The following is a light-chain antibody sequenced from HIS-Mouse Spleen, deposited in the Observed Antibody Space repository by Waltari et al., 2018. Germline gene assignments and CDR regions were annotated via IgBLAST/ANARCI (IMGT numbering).Light chain of an antibody. CDR3: AAWDDSLNGV. CDR2: RNN. CDR1: SSNIGSNT. J-gene: IGLJ3*02. Sequence: QSVLTQPPSASGTPGQRVTISCSGISSNIGSNTVNWYQQLPGTAPNLLIYRNNQRPSGVPDGFSGSKSGTSASLAISGLQSEDEADYYCAAWDDSLNGVFGGGTKLTVL. V-gene: IGLV1-44*01.